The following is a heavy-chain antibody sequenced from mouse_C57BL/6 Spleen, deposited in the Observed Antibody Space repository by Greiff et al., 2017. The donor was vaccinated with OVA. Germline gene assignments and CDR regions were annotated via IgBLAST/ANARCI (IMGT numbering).Heavy chain of an antibody. CDR1: GYTFTSYW. CDR2: IYPSDSET. CDR3: ARKGGGLLTVVENYFDY. V-gene: IGHV1-61*01. Sequence: QVQLQQPGAELVRPGSSVKLSCKASGYTFTSYWMDWVKQRPGQGLEWIGNIYPSDSETHYNQKFKDKATLTVDKSSITAYMQLSSRTSEDSAVYYCARKGGGLLTVVENYFDYWGQGTTLTVSS. D-gene: IGHD1-1*01. J-gene: IGHJ2*01.